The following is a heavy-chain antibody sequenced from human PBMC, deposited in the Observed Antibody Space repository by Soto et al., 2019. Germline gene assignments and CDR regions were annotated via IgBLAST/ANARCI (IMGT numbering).Heavy chain of an antibody. CDR2: IYYSGST. J-gene: IGHJ5*02. CDR3: ARESKYDTSGYPPWFAP. Sequence: QVQLQESGPGLVKPSQTLSLTCTVSVASISSGGYYWSWIRQHPGEGLEWIGYIYYSGSTSYNPPLKSRVTISVDTYKNQFSRKLSSVTDADTAVYYCARESKYDTSGYPPWFAPWGQGTLVTVSS. V-gene: IGHV4-31*03. D-gene: IGHD3-22*01. CDR1: VASISSGGYY.